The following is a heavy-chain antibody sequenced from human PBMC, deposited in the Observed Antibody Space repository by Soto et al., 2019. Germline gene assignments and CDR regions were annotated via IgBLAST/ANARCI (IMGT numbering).Heavy chain of an antibody. Sequence: GSLRFSCADSGFTCSSYDMSWVRQAPGKGLEWVSTILVGGSTHYPDSVKGRFTISRDNSKNTVFLQMNSLTAVDTAVYYCAKATATGGGAFDIRGQGTMVTVSS. J-gene: IGHJ3*02. V-gene: IGHV3-23*01. CDR1: GFTCSSYD. D-gene: IGHD2-8*02. CDR2: ILVGGST. CDR3: AKATATGGGAFDI.